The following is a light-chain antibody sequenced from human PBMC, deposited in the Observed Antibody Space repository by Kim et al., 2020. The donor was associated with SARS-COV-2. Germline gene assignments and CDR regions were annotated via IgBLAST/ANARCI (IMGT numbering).Light chain of an antibody. V-gene: IGLV1-47*01. Sequence: GQSVPISCSGSSSNLGSNYVYWYQQLPGTAPKLLIYGDSQRPSGVPDRFSGSKSGTSASLAISGLRSEDEADYYCGAWDDSLSGPVFGGGTQLTVL. J-gene: IGLJ3*02. CDR3: GAWDDSLSGPV. CDR1: SSNLGSNY. CDR2: GDS.